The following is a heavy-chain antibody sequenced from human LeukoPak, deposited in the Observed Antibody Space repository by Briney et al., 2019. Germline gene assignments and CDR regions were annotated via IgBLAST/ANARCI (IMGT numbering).Heavy chain of an antibody. J-gene: IGHJ4*02. CDR1: GFTFSSYW. CDR3: AREAGGRELE. V-gene: IGHV3-74*01. CDR2: INSDGSST. Sequence: GGSLRLSCAASGFTFSSYWMHWVRQVPGKGLVWVSRINSDGSSTSYADSAKGRFTISRDNDKNTLYLQMKSLRAEDTAAYYCAREAGGRELEWGQGTLVTVSS. D-gene: IGHD6-13*01.